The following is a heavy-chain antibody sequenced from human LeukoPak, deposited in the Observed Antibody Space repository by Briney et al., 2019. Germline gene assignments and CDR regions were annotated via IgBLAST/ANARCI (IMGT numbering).Heavy chain of an antibody. CDR3: ASPQYSSSWWLNYYGMDV. V-gene: IGHV1-69*04. CDR2: IIPILGIA. D-gene: IGHD6-13*01. Sequence: SVKVSCKASGGTFSSYAISWVRQAPGQGLEWMGRIIPILGIANYAQKFQGRVTITADKSTSTAYMELSSLRSEDTAVYYCASPQYSSSWWLNYYGMDVWGQGTTVTVSS. CDR1: GGTFSSYA. J-gene: IGHJ6*02.